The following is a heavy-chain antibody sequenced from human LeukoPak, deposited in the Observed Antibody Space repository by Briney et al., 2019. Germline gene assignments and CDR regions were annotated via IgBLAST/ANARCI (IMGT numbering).Heavy chain of an antibody. CDR2: IYYSGST. CDR3: ARHGTSGTNLNWFDP. Sequence: SETLSLTCTVPGGSISSFYRSWIRQPPGKGLEWIGYIYYSGSTNYNPSLKSRVTISVDTSKNQFSLKLSSVTAADTAVYYCARHGTSGTNLNWFDPWGQGTLVTVSS. J-gene: IGHJ5*02. D-gene: IGHD1-1*01. V-gene: IGHV4-59*01. CDR1: GGSISSFY.